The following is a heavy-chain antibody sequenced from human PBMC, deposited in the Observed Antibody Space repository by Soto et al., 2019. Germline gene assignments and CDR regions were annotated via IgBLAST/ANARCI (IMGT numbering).Heavy chain of an antibody. D-gene: IGHD3-10*01. J-gene: IGHJ3*02. V-gene: IGHV1-69*13. Sequence: SVKVSCKASGGTFSSYAISWVRQAPGQGLEWMGGIIPIFGTANYAQKFQGRVTITADESTSTAYMELSSLRSEDTAVYYCARVENYYGSGRFAFDIWGQGTMVTVSS. CDR1: GGTFSSYA. CDR2: IIPIFGTA. CDR3: ARVENYYGSGRFAFDI.